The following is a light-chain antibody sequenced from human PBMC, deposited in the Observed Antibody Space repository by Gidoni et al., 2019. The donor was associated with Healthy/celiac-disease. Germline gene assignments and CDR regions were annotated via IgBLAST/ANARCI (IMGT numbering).Light chain of an antibody. CDR3: NSRDSSGNHLGV. CDR1: SLRSYY. CDR2: GNN. V-gene: IGLV3-19*01. J-gene: IGLJ2*01. Sequence: SSELTQDPAVSVALGQTVRITCQGDSLRSYYASWYQEKPGQATVLVIYGNNNRPSGIPDRFSGSSSGNTASLTITGAKAEDEADYYCNSRDSSGNHLGVFGGGTKLTVL.